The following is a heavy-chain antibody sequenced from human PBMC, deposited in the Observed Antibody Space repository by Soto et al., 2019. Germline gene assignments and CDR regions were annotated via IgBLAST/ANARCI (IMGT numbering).Heavy chain of an antibody. Sequence: PSETLSLTCTVSGDSITSGGYYWSWLGQPPGKGLEWIGYIYHSGGASYNPSLRGRAVISIDTSKNQFSLRLNAVTAADTATYYCARDYYGAGSQYYYYGMEVWGQGTTVTVSS. CDR3: ARDYYGAGSQYYYYGMEV. CDR2: IYHSGGA. CDR1: GDSITSGGYY. J-gene: IGHJ6*02. D-gene: IGHD3-10*01. V-gene: IGHV4-31*03.